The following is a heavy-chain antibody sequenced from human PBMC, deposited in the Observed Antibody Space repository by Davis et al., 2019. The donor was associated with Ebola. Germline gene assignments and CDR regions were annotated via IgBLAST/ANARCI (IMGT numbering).Heavy chain of an antibody. CDR2: INPSGGST. CDR3: ARVYCSGGSCYPYYYYYYGMDV. Sequence: ASVKVSCKASGYTFTSYYMHWVRQAPGQGLEWMGIINPSGGSTSYAQKFQGRVTMTRDTSTSTVYMELSSLRSEDTAVYYCARVYCSGGSCYPYYYYYYGMDVWGQGTTVTVSS. J-gene: IGHJ6*02. V-gene: IGHV1-46*01. D-gene: IGHD2-15*01. CDR1: GYTFTSYY.